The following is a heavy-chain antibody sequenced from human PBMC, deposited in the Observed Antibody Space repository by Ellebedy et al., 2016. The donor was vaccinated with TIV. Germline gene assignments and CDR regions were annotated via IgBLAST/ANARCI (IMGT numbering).Heavy chain of an antibody. D-gene: IGHD6-19*01. CDR2: IYYSGST. CDR1: GVSISSYY. Sequence: MPSETLSLTCTVSGVSISSYYWSWIRQTPGKGLEWIGSIYYSGSTYYNPSLKSRVTISVDTSKNQFSLKLSSVTAADTAVYYCASARSSGWLHTPDYWGQGTLVIVSS. V-gene: IGHV4-59*01. J-gene: IGHJ4*02. CDR3: ASARSSGWLHTPDY.